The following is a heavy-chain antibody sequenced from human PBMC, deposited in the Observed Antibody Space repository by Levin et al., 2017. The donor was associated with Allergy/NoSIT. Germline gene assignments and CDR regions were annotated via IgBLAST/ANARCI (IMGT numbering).Heavy chain of an antibody. CDR2: IYHSGST. CDR3: ASIYGDQEYFQH. CDR1: GGSISSGGYS. Sequence: SQTLSLTCAVSGGSISSGGYSWSWIRQPPGKGLEWIGYIYHSGSTYYNPSLKSRVTISVDRSKNQFSLKLSSVTAADTAVYYCASIYGDQEYFQHWGQGTLVTVSS. J-gene: IGHJ1*01. V-gene: IGHV4-30-2*01. D-gene: IGHD4-17*01.